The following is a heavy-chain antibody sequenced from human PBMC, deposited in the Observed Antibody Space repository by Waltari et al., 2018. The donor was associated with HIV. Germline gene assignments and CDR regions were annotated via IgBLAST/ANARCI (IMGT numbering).Heavy chain of an antibody. CDR3: ARDGFGFDF. CDR1: GDSLSSNTAA. D-gene: IGHD3-10*01. Sequence: QVQLEQSGPGLVKPSQTLSVSCGLSGDSLSSNTAAWNWIRMSPSRGLEWLGRTYRRSEWHPGYAVPLQGRLRIEADTSRNRFTLHLKSVTPEDTAIYFCARDGFGFDFWGQGTLATVS. V-gene: IGHV6-1*02. CDR2: TYRRSEWHP. J-gene: IGHJ4*02.